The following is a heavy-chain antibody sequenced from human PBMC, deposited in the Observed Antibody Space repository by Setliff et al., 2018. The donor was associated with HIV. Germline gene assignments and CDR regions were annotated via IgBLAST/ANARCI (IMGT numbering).Heavy chain of an antibody. D-gene: IGHD3-10*01. CDR3: ARNFGLSPSGKYYYYYGMGI. J-gene: IGHJ6*02. CDR1: GYTFTGHY. Sequence: AASVKVSCKASGYTFTGHYLHWVRQAPGQGLEWLGWVNPNSGDAIYAQNFQGRVTMTRDTSINAAYMELRGLRSDDTAVYYCARNFGLSPSGKYYYYYGMGIWGQGTTVTVSS. CDR2: VNPNSGDA. V-gene: IGHV1-2*02.